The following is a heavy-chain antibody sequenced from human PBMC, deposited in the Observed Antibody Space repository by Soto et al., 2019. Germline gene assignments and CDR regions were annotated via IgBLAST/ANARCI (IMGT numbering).Heavy chain of an antibody. CDR2: IITYSGNT. CDR1: EHTFTNYG. Sequence: QVQLVQSGAEVKKPGASVRVSCKASEHTFTNYGINWVRLAPGQGLEWMGWIITYSGNTIYAQKFQDRLTITTDTSTNTASMELRSLTSDDTAVFYCAGGQGSLIPYYFDSWGQGTLVTVSS. V-gene: IGHV1-18*04. J-gene: IGHJ4*02. D-gene: IGHD2-2*01. CDR3: AGGQGSLIPYYFDS.